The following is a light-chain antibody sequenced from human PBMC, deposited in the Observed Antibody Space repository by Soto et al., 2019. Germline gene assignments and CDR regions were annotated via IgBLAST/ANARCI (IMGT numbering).Light chain of an antibody. CDR1: QSVAGN. Sequence: EVVIRQSPSALSVTTGETATLSCRASQSVAGNLAWYQQKPGQPPRLLIYGVSTRATGVPARFSGSGPETDFSLTISSLQIEDFALYYCQQSNNWPPLTFGGGTKVDIK. CDR3: QQSNNWPPLT. CDR2: GVS. V-gene: IGKV3-15*01. J-gene: IGKJ4*01.